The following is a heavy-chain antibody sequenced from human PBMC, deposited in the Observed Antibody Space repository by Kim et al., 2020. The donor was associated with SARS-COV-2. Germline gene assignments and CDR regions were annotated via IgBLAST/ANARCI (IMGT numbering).Heavy chain of an antibody. J-gene: IGHJ4*02. CDR2: IFSYGNT. D-gene: IGHD6-19*01. CDR3: VHSGLYSFDY. V-gene: IGHV4-4*02. CDR1: DDAIGRNNW. Sequence: SETLSLTCLVSDDAIGRNNWWGWVRQSPEKGLEWIGEIFSYGNTNFNPSLKSRVTISIDKSKNQFSLKMASVTAADTVIYYCVHSGLYSFDYWGQGTLVTVSS.